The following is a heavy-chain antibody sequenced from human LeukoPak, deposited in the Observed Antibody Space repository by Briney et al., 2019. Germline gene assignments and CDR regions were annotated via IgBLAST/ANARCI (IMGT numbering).Heavy chain of an antibody. D-gene: IGHD2-21*01. CDR2: ISSGGTT. V-gene: IGHV3-66*01. CDR3: ATNSIFDY. J-gene: IGHJ4*02. CDR1: GFTFSSYA. Sequence: GGSLRLSYAASGFTFSSYAMTWVRQAPGQGLEWVSVISSGGTTYYADSVKGRFTISRDNSKNTLFLQMDSLRAEDTALYYCATNSIFDYWGQGTLVTVSS.